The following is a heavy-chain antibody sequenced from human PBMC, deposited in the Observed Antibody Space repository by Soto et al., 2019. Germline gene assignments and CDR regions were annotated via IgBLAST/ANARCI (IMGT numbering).Heavy chain of an antibody. CDR1: GDSVSSDNYY. CDR3: ARDIRGYSRAFDY. CDR2: IYSSGST. V-gene: IGHV4-61*01. Sequence: SETLSLTCTVSGDSVSSDNYYWTWIRQPPGKGLEWIGYIYSSGSTNYNPSLKSRVSISVDTSRNQFSLKLTSVTAADTAVYYCARDIRGYSRAFDYWGPGTLVTVSS. J-gene: IGHJ4*02. D-gene: IGHD5-18*01.